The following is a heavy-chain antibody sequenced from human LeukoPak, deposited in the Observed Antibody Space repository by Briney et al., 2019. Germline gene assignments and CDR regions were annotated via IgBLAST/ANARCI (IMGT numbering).Heavy chain of an antibody. CDR1: GYTFTSYG. Sequence: ASVKVSCKASGYTFTSYGISWVRQAPGQGLEWMGWISAYNGNTNYAQKFQGRVTMTEDTSTDTAYMELSSLRSEDTAVYYCATADGLGYCSGGSCYPIWGQGTMVTVSS. D-gene: IGHD2-15*01. J-gene: IGHJ3*02. V-gene: IGHV1-18*01. CDR2: ISAYNGNT. CDR3: ATADGLGYCSGGSCYPI.